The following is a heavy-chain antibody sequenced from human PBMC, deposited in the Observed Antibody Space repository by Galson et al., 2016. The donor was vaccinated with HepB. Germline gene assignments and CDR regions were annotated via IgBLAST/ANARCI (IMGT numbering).Heavy chain of an antibody. CDR1: GGPFSSYA. J-gene: IGHJ4*02. Sequence: SVKVSCKASGGPFSSYAISWVRQAPGQGLEWMGGIIPFLGTTNYAQRFQGRVTITADESTSTAYMELSSLRSEDTAVYYCARDPLGYCSGASCYPNGSGDYWGQGTLVTVSS. D-gene: IGHD2-15*01. CDR3: ARDPLGYCSGASCYPNGSGDY. CDR2: IIPFLGTT. V-gene: IGHV1-69*13.